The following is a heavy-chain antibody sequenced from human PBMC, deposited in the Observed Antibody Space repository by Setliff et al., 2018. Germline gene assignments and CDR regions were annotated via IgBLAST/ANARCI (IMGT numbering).Heavy chain of an antibody. J-gene: IGHJ5*02. Sequence: ASVKVSCKTSGFRFTSFGFSWVRQAPGQGLEWMGWINAGNGKTKYSQEFQGRVTITRNTSASTAYMELRSLRSEDMAVYYCARAETWAVAGIFWFDPWGQGTLVTV. V-gene: IGHV1-3*03. CDR1: GFRFTSFG. CDR2: INAGNGKT. D-gene: IGHD6-19*01. CDR3: ARAETWAVAGIFWFDP.